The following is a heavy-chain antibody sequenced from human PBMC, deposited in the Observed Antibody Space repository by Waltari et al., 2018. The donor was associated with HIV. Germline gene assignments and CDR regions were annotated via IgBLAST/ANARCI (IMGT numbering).Heavy chain of an antibody. CDR3: AKGASGWSPGY. Sequence: VQLVESGGGLVQPGGSLRLSCAASGFTFSSYAMHWVRQAPGKGLEWVAVISYHGDDKYYADSVKGRFTISRDNSKNTLYLQMNSLRAEDTAVYYCAKGASGWSPGYWGQGTLVTVSS. V-gene: IGHV3-30*18. CDR2: ISYHGDDK. CDR1: GFTFSSYA. J-gene: IGHJ4*02. D-gene: IGHD6-19*01.